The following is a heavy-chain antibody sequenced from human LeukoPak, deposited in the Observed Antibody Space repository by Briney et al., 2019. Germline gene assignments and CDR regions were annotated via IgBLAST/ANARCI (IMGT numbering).Heavy chain of an antibody. V-gene: IGHV3-23*01. CDR2: ISDSGGNT. CDR1: GFTFSSYA. Sequence: GGSLRRSCAASGFTFSSYAMSWVRQAPGQGLEWVSAISDSGGNTYYADSVKGRFTISRDNSKNTLYLQMNSLRAEDTAVYYCAKQDIRSSAWYDWGQGTLVTVSS. D-gene: IGHD6-19*01. CDR3: AKQDIRSSAWYD. J-gene: IGHJ4*02.